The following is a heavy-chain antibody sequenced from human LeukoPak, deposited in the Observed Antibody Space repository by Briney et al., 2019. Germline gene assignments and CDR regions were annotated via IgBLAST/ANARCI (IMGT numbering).Heavy chain of an antibody. CDR2: ISSSGSSI. J-gene: IGHJ4*02. CDR1: GFTFSSYE. Sequence: GGSLRLSCAASGFTFSSYEMNWVRQAPGKGLEWVSYISSSGSSIYYADSVKGRFTISRDSAKNSLYLQMNSLRAEDTAVYYCARGPYSSNWYVDYWGQGTLVTVAS. D-gene: IGHD6-13*01. V-gene: IGHV3-48*03. CDR3: ARGPYSSNWYVDY.